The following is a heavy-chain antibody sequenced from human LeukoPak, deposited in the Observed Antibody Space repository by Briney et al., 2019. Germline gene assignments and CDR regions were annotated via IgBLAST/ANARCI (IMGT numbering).Heavy chain of an antibody. CDR3: ARDVAVVPADYYYYYGMDV. J-gene: IGHJ6*02. D-gene: IGHD2-2*01. V-gene: IGHV1-18*01. CDR1: AYTFSSYG. Sequence: GASVKVSCKASAYTFSSYGITWVRQAPGQGLEWMGWISAYNGNTNYAQKLLGRVTMTTDTSTSTAYMELRSLRSDDTAVYYCARDVAVVPADYYYYYGMDVWGQGTTVTVSS. CDR2: ISAYNGNT.